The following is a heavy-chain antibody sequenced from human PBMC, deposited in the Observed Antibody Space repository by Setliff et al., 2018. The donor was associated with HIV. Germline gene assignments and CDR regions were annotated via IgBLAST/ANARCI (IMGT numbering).Heavy chain of an antibody. Sequence: PSETLSLTCAVSGYSISSGYYWGWIRQPPGKGLEWIGSMYHSGGSYYNPSLKSRVTISADTSRNQFSLKLSSVTAADTAVYYCARAPFYYGSGSYQTFDYWGQGTLVTVSS. V-gene: IGHV4-38-2*01. J-gene: IGHJ4*02. D-gene: IGHD3-10*01. CDR1: GYSISSGYY. CDR2: MYHSGGS. CDR3: ARAPFYYGSGSYQTFDY.